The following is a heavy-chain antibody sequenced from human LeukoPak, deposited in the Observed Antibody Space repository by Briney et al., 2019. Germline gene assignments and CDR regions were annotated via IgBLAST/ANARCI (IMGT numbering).Heavy chain of an antibody. V-gene: IGHV4-39*07. CDR2: IYHSGST. D-gene: IGHD3-22*01. CDR3: ARMVQSTDSSGFYLPEYFQH. CDR1: GGSIRSSNYY. J-gene: IGHJ1*01. Sequence: SETLSLTCTVSGGSIRSSNYYWGWIRQPPGKGLEWIGSIYHSGSTYYNPSLKSRVTISVDTSKNQFSLKLTSVTAADTAVYYCARMVQSTDSSGFYLPEYFQHWGQGTLVTVSS.